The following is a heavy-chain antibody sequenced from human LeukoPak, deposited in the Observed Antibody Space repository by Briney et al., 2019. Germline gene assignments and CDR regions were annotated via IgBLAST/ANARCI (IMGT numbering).Heavy chain of an antibody. Sequence: GGSLRLSCAASGFTFSSYGMQWVRQAPGKGLEWVAFIHYDGSNKYYANSVKGRFTISRDNSKNTLCLHMNSLRAEDTAVYYCARTFDWLSVNYFDYWGQGTLVTVSS. D-gene: IGHD3-9*01. J-gene: IGHJ4*02. V-gene: IGHV3-30*02. CDR2: IHYDGSNK. CDR3: ARTFDWLSVNYFDY. CDR1: GFTFSSYG.